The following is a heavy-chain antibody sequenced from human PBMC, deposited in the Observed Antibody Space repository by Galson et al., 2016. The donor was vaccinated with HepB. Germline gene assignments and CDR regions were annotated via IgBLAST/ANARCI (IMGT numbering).Heavy chain of an antibody. D-gene: IGHD5-18*01. CDR2: ITGRGSNT. Sequence: SLRLSCAASGFTFSSFVMCWVRQAPGKGLEWVSGITGRGSNTYYADSVKGRFTISRDNSRNTLVLQMNSLRGEDTAVYYCVKDGTYRYGLYYFGSWGQGTLVAVSS. CDR1: GFTFSSFV. V-gene: IGHV3-23*01. J-gene: IGHJ4*02. CDR3: VKDGTYRYGLYYFGS.